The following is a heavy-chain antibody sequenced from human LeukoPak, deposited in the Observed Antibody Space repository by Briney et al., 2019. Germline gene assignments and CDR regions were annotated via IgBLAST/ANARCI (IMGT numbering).Heavy chain of an antibody. Sequence: PGGSLRLSCGASGFTFSSFAMSWVRQAPGKGLEWVSAISNSADRTYYADFVKGRFTISRDNAKNTLYLQMNSLRAEDTAVYYCARDNHGSIDYWGLGTLVTVSS. V-gene: IGHV3-23*01. CDR2: ISNSADRT. J-gene: IGHJ4*02. CDR1: GFTFSSFA. CDR3: ARDNHGSIDY. D-gene: IGHD3-10*01.